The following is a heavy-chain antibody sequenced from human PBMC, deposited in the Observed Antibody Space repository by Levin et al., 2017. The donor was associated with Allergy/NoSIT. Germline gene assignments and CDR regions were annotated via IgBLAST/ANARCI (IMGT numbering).Heavy chain of an antibody. CDR2: ISYDGSNK. CDR3: ARRHSHSGRYYNVGY. D-gene: IGHD3-10*01. Sequence: GGSLRLSCAASGFTFSSYAMHWVRQAPGKGLEWVAVISYDGSNKYYADSVKGRFTISRDNSKNTLYLQMHSLRAADTAVYYCARRHSHSGRYYNVGYWGQGTLVTVSS. V-gene: IGHV3-30-3*01. J-gene: IGHJ4*02. CDR1: GFTFSSYA.